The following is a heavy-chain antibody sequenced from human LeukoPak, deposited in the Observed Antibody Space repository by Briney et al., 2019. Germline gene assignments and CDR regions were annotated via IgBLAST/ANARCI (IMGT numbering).Heavy chain of an antibody. CDR1: GGTFSSYA. V-gene: IGHV1-69*05. CDR3: AGSSGSYYVSTGLTFDY. Sequence: SVKVSCNASGGTFSSYAISWVRQAPGQGLEWMGGIIPIFGTANYAQKFQGRVTITTDESTSTAYMELSSLRSEDTAVYYCAGSSGSYYVSTGLTFDYWGQGTLVTVSS. CDR2: IIPIFGTA. D-gene: IGHD1-26*01. J-gene: IGHJ4*02.